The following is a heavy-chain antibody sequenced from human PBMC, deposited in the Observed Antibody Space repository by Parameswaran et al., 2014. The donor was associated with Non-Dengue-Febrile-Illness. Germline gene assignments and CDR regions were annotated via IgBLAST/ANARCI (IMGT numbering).Heavy chain of an antibody. CDR3: ARDSRYSSGWNGHYYYGLDV. Sequence: RWIRQPPGKGLEWIGYIYYSGSTNYNPSLKSRVTISVDTSKNQFSLKLSSVTAADTAVYYCARDSRYSSGWNGHYYYGLDVWGQGTTVTVSS. V-gene: IGHV4-59*01. CDR2: IYYSGST. D-gene: IGHD6-19*01. J-gene: IGHJ6*02.